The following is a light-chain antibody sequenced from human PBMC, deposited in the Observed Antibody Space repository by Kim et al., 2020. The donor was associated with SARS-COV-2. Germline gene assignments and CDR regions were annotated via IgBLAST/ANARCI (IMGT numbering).Light chain of an antibody. CDR1: QSVTSNN. J-gene: IGKJ4*01. CDR2: GAS. V-gene: IGKV3-20*01. CDR3: QQYGSSPRT. Sequence: EIVLTQSPGTLSLSPGERATLSCRASQSVTSNNLAWYQQKPGQAPRLLIYGASSRATGIPDRFSGSGSGTDFTLTISSLEPEDFVVYYCQQYGSSPRTFGGGTKVEIK.